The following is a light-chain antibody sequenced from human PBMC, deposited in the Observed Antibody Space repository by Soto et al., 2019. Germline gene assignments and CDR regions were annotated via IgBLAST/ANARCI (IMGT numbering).Light chain of an antibody. V-gene: IGLV2-8*01. CDR1: SSDIGGYNY. Sequence: QSALTQPPSASGSPGQSVTISCTGTSSDIGGYNYVSWYQQHPGKAPKLIIYEVSKRPSGVPDRFSGSKSGNTASLTVSGLQAEDEADYYCSSYTRSSTLIFGIGTKLTVL. CDR3: SSYTRSSTLI. CDR2: EVS. J-gene: IGLJ1*01.